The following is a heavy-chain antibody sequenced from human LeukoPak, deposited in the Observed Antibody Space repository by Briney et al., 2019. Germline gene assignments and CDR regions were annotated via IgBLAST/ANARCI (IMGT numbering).Heavy chain of an antibody. J-gene: IGHJ3*01. CDR1: GFTFRTYG. V-gene: IGHV3-33*01. CDR3: VTEKGPFNAFDV. Sequence: GGSRRLAWAAAGFTFRTYGMHWVRQAPGKGLEGGVVIWSDGNNKFYADSVKGRFTISRDNSKNTLYLQMSSLRVEDTAVYYCVTEKGPFNAFDVWGQGTMVTVSS. CDR2: IWSDGNNK.